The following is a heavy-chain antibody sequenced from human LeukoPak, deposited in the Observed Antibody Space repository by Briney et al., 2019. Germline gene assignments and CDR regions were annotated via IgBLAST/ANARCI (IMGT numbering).Heavy chain of an antibody. Sequence: PGGSLRLSCAASGFTFDDYAMHWVRQAPGKGLEWVSGINSDGSSTSYADSVKGRFTISRDKAKDTLYLQMNSLRVEDTAVYYCARVRYSSGRRNSMDAFDIWGQGTMVTVSS. V-gene: IGHV3-74*01. CDR1: GFTFDDYA. D-gene: IGHD6-19*01. J-gene: IGHJ3*02. CDR3: ARVRYSSGRRNSMDAFDI. CDR2: INSDGSST.